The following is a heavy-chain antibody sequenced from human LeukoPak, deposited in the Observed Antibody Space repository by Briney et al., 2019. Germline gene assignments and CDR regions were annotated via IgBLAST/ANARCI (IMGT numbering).Heavy chain of an antibody. CDR1: GYTFTGYY. D-gene: IGHD2-2*01. V-gene: IGHV1-2*02. CDR2: INPNSGGT. Sequence: GASVKVSCKASGYTFTGYYMHWVRQAPGQGLEWMGWINPNSGGTNYAQKFQGRVTMTRDTSISTAYMELSRLRSDDTAVYYCARGVYCSSTSCGDWFDPWGQGTLVTVSS. J-gene: IGHJ5*02. CDR3: ARGVYCSSTSCGDWFDP.